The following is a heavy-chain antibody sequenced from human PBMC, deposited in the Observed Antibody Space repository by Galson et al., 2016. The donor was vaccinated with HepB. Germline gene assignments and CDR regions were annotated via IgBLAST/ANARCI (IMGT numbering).Heavy chain of an antibody. V-gene: IGHV1-18*01. CDR3: AKQLPYGGNSRSPDY. CDR1: GYTFTSYG. J-gene: IGHJ4*02. CDR2: ISAYNGNT. Sequence: SVKVSCKASGYTFTSYGISWVRQAPGQGLEWMGWISAYNGNTYYAQKLQGRVTMTTDTSTSTVYMELRSLRSDDTAVYYCAKQLPYGGNSRSPDYWGQGTLVTVSS. D-gene: IGHD4-23*01.